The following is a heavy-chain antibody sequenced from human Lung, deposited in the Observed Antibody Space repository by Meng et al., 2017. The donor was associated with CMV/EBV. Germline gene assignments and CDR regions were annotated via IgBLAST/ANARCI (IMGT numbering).Heavy chain of an antibody. D-gene: IGHD2-15*01. V-gene: IGHV3-30-3*01. J-gene: IGHJ4*02. CDR1: GFTFSSYA. Sequence: GGSLRLSCAASGFTFSSYAMHWVRQAPGKGLEWVAVISYDGSNKYYADSVKGRFTISRDNSKNTLYLQMNSLRAEDTAVYYCAKDPCSGGSCYEAPETYFAYWXQGTLVXVSS. CDR3: AKDPCSGGSCYEAPETYFAY. CDR2: ISYDGSNK.